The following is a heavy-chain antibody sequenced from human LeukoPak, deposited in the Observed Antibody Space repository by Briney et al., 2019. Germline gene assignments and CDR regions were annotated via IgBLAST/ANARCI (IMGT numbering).Heavy chain of an antibody. CDR2: IFGSGDT. Sequence: GGSLRLSCAGNGFAFSGYDMHWVRQVTGKGLEWVSTIFGSGDTFYADSVKGRFTISRTNAESSLYLQMSSLRAGDTAVYYCAGGIAARVDYWGQGTLVTVSS. CDR1: GFAFSGYD. D-gene: IGHD6-6*01. V-gene: IGHV3-13*01. CDR3: AGGIAARVDY. J-gene: IGHJ4*02.